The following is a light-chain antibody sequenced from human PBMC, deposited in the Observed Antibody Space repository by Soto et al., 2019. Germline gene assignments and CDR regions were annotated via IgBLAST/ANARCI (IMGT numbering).Light chain of an antibody. CDR2: GGS. V-gene: IGKV3-20*01. CDR3: QQYHNSPFT. Sequence: EIVLTQSPGTLSLSPGERASLSCRASHSISDSFFAWYQQKPGQAPMLLIYGGSRRATGIPDRFSGSGSGTDFTLTINRLEPEDFAVYYCQQYHNSPFTFGPGTRVDFK. J-gene: IGKJ3*01. CDR1: HSISDSF.